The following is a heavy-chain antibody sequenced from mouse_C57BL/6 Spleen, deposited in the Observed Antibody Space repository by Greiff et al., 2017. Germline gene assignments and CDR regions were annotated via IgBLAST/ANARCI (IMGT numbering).Heavy chain of an antibody. V-gene: IGHV1-43*01. CDR2: INPSTGGT. D-gene: IGHD1-1*01. J-gene: IGHJ3*01. CDR1: GYSFTGYY. Sequence: EVQLQQSGPELVKPGASVKISCKASGYSFTGYYMHWVKQSSEKSLEWIGEINPSTGGTSYNQKFKGKATLTVDKSSSTAYMQLKSLTSEDSAVYYCARSYYGSSPAWFAYWGQGTLVTVSA. CDR3: ARSYYGSSPAWFAY.